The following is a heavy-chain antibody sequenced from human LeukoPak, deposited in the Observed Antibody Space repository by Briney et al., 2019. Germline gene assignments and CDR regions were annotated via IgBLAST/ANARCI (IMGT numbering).Heavy chain of an antibody. CDR1: GFTFSSYA. V-gene: IGHV3-30-3*01. CDR2: ISYDGSNK. D-gene: IGHD3-22*01. J-gene: IGHJ4*02. Sequence: GGSLRLSCAASGFTFSSYAMHWVRQAPGKGLEGVAVISYDGSNKYYADSVKGRFTISRDNSKNTLYLQMNSLRAEDTAVYYCARPPPDYDSSGYYYKWGQGTLVTVSS. CDR3: ARPPPDYDSSGYYYK.